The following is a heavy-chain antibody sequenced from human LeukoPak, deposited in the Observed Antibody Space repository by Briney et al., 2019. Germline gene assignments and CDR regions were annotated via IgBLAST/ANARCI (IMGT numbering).Heavy chain of an antibody. J-gene: IGHJ6*03. CDR1: GYTFTSYD. D-gene: IGHD6-19*01. CDR3: ARLAVAGTNYYYYMDV. Sequence: ASAKVSCKASGYTFTSYDINWVRQATGQGLEWMGWMNPNSGNTGYAQKFQGRVTMTRNTSISTAYMELSSLRSEDTAVYYCARLAVAGTNYYYYMDVWGKGTTVTVSS. V-gene: IGHV1-8*01. CDR2: MNPNSGNT.